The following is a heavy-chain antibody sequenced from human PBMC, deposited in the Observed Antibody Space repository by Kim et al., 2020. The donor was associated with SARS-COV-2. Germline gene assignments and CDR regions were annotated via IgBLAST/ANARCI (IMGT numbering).Heavy chain of an antibody. CDR3: AKDHPNSGWPTFDY. J-gene: IGHJ4*02. V-gene: IGHV3-23*01. CDR2: ITKYDGRT. Sequence: GGSLRLSCAASGYSINTFAMSWVRQAPGKGLEWSSAITKYDGRTYYADSVRGRFTISRDNSKNTVYLQMDSLRAEDTGLNYCAKDHPNSGWPTFDYWGQGTLVTVSS. D-gene: IGHD6-19*01. CDR1: GYSINTFA.